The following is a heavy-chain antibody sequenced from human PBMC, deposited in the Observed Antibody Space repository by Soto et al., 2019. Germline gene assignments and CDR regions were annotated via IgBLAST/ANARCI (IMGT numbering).Heavy chain of an antibody. J-gene: IGHJ4*02. CDR3: AKGSATSRPYYFDY. CDR2: IIGAGDDT. CDR1: GFSFSTYA. Sequence: EVQLLESGGGLVQPGGSLRLSCAASGFSFSTYAMSWVRQAPGKGLEWVSAIIGAGDDTFHADSVKGRLTISRDNSKNTLFLQMNSLRADDTALYYCAKGSATSRPYYFDYLGQGTLVTVSS. V-gene: IGHV3-23*01.